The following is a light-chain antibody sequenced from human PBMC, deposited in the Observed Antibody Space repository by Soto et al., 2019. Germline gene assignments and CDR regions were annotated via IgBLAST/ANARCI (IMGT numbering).Light chain of an antibody. CDR2: KAS. CDR3: QHYNSYSEA. V-gene: IGKV1-5*03. J-gene: IGKJ1*01. Sequence: DIQMTQSPSTLSGSVGDRVTITCPASQTISSWLAWYQQKPGKAPKLMIYKASTLKSGVPSRFSGSGSGTECTLTISSLQPDDVATYYCQHYNSYSEAFGQGTKVDIK. CDR1: QTISSW.